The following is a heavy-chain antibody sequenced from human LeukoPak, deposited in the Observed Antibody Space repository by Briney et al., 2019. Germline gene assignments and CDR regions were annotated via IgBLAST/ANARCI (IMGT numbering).Heavy chain of an antibody. V-gene: IGHV3-21*01. Sequence: PGGSLRLSCAASGFTFSSYSMNWVRQAPGKGLEWVSSISSSSSYIYYADSVKGRFTISRDNAKNSLYLQMNSLRAEDTAVYYCARDFVYDYVWGSYPDFDYWGQGTLVTVSS. CDR3: ARDFVYDYVWGSYPDFDY. D-gene: IGHD3-16*02. CDR1: GFTFSSYS. CDR2: ISSSSSYI. J-gene: IGHJ4*02.